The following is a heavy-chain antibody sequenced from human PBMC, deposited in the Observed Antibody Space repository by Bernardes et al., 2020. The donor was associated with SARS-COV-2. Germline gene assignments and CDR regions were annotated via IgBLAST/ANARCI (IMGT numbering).Heavy chain of an antibody. CDR1: GFTFSSYG. D-gene: IGHD3-3*01. Sequence: GGSLRLSCAASGFTFSSYGMHWVRQAPGKGLEWVAVIWYDGSNKYYADSVKGRFTISRDNSKNTLYLQMNSLRAEDTAVYYCARGRGRDDFWSGYYGVRYYYGMDVWGQGTTVTVSS. CDR2: IWYDGSNK. V-gene: IGHV3-33*01. CDR3: ARGRGRDDFWSGYYGVRYYYGMDV. J-gene: IGHJ6*02.